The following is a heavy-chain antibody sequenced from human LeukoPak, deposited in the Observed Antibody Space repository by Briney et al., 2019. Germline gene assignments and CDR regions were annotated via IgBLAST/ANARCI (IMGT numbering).Heavy chain of an antibody. D-gene: IGHD6-13*01. CDR2: ISGDGGST. Sequence: GGSLRLSCAASGFTFDGYAMHWVRHAPGKGLEWVSLISGDGGSTYYADSVKGRFTISRDNSKNSLYLQMNSLRTEDTALYYCAKDSGIAAAGDYWGQGTLVTVSS. CDR1: GFTFDGYA. J-gene: IGHJ4*02. V-gene: IGHV3-43*02. CDR3: AKDSGIAAAGDY.